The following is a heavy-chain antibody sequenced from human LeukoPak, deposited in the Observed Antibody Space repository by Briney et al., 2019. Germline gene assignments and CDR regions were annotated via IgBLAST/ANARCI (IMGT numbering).Heavy chain of an antibody. CDR2: INPNSGGI. CDR3: ARRDVGYCSSTSCYPWNWFDP. Sequence: ASVKVSCKASGYTFTSYGISWVRQAPGQGLEWMGWINPNSGGINYAQKFQGRVTMTRDTSISTAYMELSRLRSDDTAVYYCARRDVGYCSSTSCYPWNWFDPWGQGTLVTVSS. J-gene: IGHJ5*02. V-gene: IGHV1-2*02. D-gene: IGHD2-2*01. CDR1: GYTFTSYG.